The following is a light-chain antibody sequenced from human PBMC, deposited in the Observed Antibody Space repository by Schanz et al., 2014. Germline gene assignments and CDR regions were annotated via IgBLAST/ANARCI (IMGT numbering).Light chain of an antibody. CDR3: AAWDDSLSGWV. CDR2: RNN. V-gene: IGLV1-47*01. CDR1: SSNIGSNF. J-gene: IGLJ3*02. Sequence: QSVLTQPPSASGTPGQRVTISCSGSSSNIGSNFVYWYQQLPGTAPKLLIYRNNPRPSGVPDRFSGSKSGTSASLAFSGLRSDDEADYYCAAWDDSLSGWVFGGGTKLTVL.